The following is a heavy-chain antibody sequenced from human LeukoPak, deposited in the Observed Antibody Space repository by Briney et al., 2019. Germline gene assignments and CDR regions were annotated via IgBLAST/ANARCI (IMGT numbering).Heavy chain of an antibody. CDR3: GKDPNGNFIGAFDF. CDR1: GFSFSGYS. CDR2: ISVDGGDI. J-gene: IGHJ3*01. Sequence: GRSLRLSCAPSGFSFSGYSMTWIRHAPESCLEWLSSISVDGGDIKYTDSANGRFTISRDNSKCTLYLQMDSLRVEDTAVYYCGKDPNGNFIGAFDFWGQGTMVTVSS. D-gene: IGHD4-23*01. V-gene: IGHV3-23*01.